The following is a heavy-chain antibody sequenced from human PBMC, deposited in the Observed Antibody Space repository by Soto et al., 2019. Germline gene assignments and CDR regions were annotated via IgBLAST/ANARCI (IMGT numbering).Heavy chain of an antibody. CDR1: GFSLSNARMG. Sequence: GSGPTLVNPTETLTLACTVSGFSLSNARMGVSWIRQPPGKALEWLAHIFSNEEKSYSTSLKSRLTISKDTSKSQVVLTMTNMDPVDTATYYCARMWDLYYDSSPGGFDPWGQGTLVTVSS. CDR2: IFSNEEK. V-gene: IGHV2-26*01. D-gene: IGHD3-22*01. J-gene: IGHJ5*02. CDR3: ARMWDLYYDSSPGGFDP.